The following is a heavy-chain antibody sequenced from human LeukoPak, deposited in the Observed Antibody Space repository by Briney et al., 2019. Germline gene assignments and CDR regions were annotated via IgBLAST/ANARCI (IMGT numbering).Heavy chain of an antibody. D-gene: IGHD3-9*01. CDR3: ARDSTVLRYFDWFEFDY. V-gene: IGHV3-48*01. CDR1: GFTFSSYN. J-gene: IGHJ4*02. Sequence: GGSLRLSCAASGFTFSSYNMNWVRQAPGKGLEWVSYISSSSSTIYYADSVKGRFTISRDNAKNSLYLQMNSLRAEDTAVYYCARDSTVLRYFDWFEFDYWGQGTLVTVSS. CDR2: ISSSSSTI.